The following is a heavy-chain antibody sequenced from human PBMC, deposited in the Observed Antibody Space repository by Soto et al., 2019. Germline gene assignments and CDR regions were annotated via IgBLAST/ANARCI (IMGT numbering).Heavy chain of an antibody. CDR2: IYWDDDK. Sequence: QITLKESGPTLVKPTQPLTLTCTFSGFSLSTSGVGVGWIRQPPGKALEWLALIYWDDDKRYSPSLKSRLTITKDTSKTQVVLTMTNMDPLDTATYYCAHSMAVQGYNWFDPWGQGTLVTVSS. V-gene: IGHV2-5*02. CDR1: GFSLSTSGVG. D-gene: IGHD1-1*01. J-gene: IGHJ5*02. CDR3: AHSMAVQGYNWFDP.